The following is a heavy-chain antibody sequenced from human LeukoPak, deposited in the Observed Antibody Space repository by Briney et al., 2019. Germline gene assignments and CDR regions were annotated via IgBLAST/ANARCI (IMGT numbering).Heavy chain of an antibody. Sequence: GGSQRLSCAASGFTLSSYAMSWVRQAPGKGLEWVSAISGSGGSTYYADSVKGRFTISRDNSKNTLYLQMNSLRAEDTAVYYCAKDQVLWFGELYAFDIWGQGTMVTVSS. D-gene: IGHD3-10*01. CDR2: ISGSGGST. V-gene: IGHV3-23*01. CDR1: GFTLSSYA. CDR3: AKDQVLWFGELYAFDI. J-gene: IGHJ3*02.